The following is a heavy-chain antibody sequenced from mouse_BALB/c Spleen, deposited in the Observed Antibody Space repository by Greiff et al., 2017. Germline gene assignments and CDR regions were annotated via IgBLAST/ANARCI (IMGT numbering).Heavy chain of an antibody. V-gene: IGHV1-4*02. Sequence: VQLQQSAAELARPGASVKMSCKASGYTFTSYTMHWVKQRPGQGLEWIGYINPSSGYTEYNQKFKDKTTLTADKSSSTAYMQLSSLTSEDSAVYYCARGRGKTYAMDYWGQGTSVTVSS. D-gene: IGHD2-1*01. CDR1: GYTFTSYT. J-gene: IGHJ4*01. CDR2: INPSSGYT. CDR3: ARGRGKTYAMDY.